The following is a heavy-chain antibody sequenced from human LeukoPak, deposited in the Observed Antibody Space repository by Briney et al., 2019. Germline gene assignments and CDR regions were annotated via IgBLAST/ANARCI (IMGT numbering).Heavy chain of an antibody. CDR1: GYTFTTYG. CDR3: ARMILLLGDVLTVPPRGFDY. Sequence: ASVKMSCKASGYTFTTYGISWVRQAPGQGLERLGRISVYYGNTNYAQKLQGRVTMTTDTSTSTAYMEPRSLRSDDTAVYYCARMILLLGDVLTVPPRGFDYWGQGTLVTLSS. J-gene: IGHJ4*02. V-gene: IGHV1-18*01. D-gene: IGHD3-9*01. CDR2: ISVYYGNT.